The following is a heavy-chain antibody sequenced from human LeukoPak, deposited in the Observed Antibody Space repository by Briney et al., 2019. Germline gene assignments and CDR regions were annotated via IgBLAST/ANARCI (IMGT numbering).Heavy chain of an antibody. Sequence: GGSLRLSCAASGFTFINYGMPWGPRAPGKGLERGGGITASGGTTYYAESVKARFTSSRDNSKNTLYLQINSVRAEDTAVYYSMLHHDNYYAGRWFDPCGEGTLVTVSS. CDR3: MLHHDNYYAGRWFDP. J-gene: IGHJ5*02. CDR2: ITASGGTT. CDR1: GFTFINYG. D-gene: IGHD4-23*01. V-gene: IGHV3-23*01.